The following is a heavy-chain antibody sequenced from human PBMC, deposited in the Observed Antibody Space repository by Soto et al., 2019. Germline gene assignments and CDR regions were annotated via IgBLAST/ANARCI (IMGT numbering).Heavy chain of an antibody. Sequence: GGSLRLSCAASGFTFSNAWMSWVHQAPGKGLEWVGRIKSKTDGGTTDYAAPVKGRFTISRDDSKNTLYLQMNSLKTEDTAVYYCTYQLPNYYYGMDVWGQGTTVTVSS. J-gene: IGHJ6*02. V-gene: IGHV3-15*01. D-gene: IGHD2-2*01. CDR2: IKSKTDGGTT. CDR3: TYQLPNYYYGMDV. CDR1: GFTFSNAW.